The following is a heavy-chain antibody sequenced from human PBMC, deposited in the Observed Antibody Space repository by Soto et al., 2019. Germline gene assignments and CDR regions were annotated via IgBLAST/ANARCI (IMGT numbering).Heavy chain of an antibody. CDR2: INHSGST. D-gene: IGHD6-13*01. Sequence: QVQLQQWGAGLLKPSETLSLTCAVYGGSFSGYYWSWIRQPPGKGLEWIGEINHSGSTNYNPSLKSRVTISVDTSKNQFSLKLSSVTAADTAVYYCATRRIAAAGTRGWFDPWGQGTLVTVSS. J-gene: IGHJ5*02. CDR1: GGSFSGYY. CDR3: ATRRIAAAGTRGWFDP. V-gene: IGHV4-34*01.